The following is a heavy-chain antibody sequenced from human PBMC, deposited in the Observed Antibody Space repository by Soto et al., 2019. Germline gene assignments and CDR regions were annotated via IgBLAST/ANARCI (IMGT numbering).Heavy chain of an antibody. CDR1: GFTFSSYA. CDR2: ISGSGGST. J-gene: IGHJ4*02. CDR3: SRPGYSNYDSDY. V-gene: IGHV3-23*01. Sequence: GGSLRLSCAASGFTFSSYARGWVRQAPGKGLEWVSAISGSGGSTYYADSVKGRFTISRDDSKNTAYLQMNSLKTEDTAVYYCSRPGYSNYDSDYWGQGTLVTVSS. D-gene: IGHD5-12*01.